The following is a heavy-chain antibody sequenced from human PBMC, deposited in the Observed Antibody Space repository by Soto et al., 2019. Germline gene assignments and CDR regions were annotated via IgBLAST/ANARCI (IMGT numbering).Heavy chain of an antibody. CDR2: IWYDGSNK. V-gene: IGHV3-33*01. J-gene: IGHJ4*02. CDR1: GFTFSSYG. CDR3: ARVVDSSGYSNFDY. Sequence: QVQLVESGGGVVQPGRSLRLSCAASGFTFSSYGMHWVRQAPGKGLEWVAVIWYDGSNKYYADSVKGRFTISRDNSKNTLYLQMNSLRAEDTAVYYCARVVDSSGYSNFDYWGQGTPVTVSS. D-gene: IGHD3-22*01.